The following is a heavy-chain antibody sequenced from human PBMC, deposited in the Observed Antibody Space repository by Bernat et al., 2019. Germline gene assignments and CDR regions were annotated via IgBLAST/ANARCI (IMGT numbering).Heavy chain of an antibody. CDR2: IKSKTDGGTT. D-gene: IGHD3-22*01. CDR3: TTDFNDSSGYYYVAFDI. Sequence: EVQLVESGGGLVKPGGSLRLSCAASGFTFSNAWMNWVRQAPGKGLEWVGRIKSKTDGGTTDYAAPVKGRFTIARDDSKNTLYLQMNSLKTEATAVYYCTTDFNDSSGYYYVAFDIWGQGTMVTVSS. V-gene: IGHV3-15*07. CDR1: GFTFSNAW. J-gene: IGHJ3*02.